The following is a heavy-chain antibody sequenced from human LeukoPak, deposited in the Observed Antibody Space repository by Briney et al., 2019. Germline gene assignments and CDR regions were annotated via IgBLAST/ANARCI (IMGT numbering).Heavy chain of an antibody. CDR3: ARDRGGKYYYDSSGYYPDAFDI. J-gene: IGHJ3*02. Sequence: ASVKVSCKASGYTFTSYGISWVRQAPGQGLEWTGWISAYNGNTNYAQKLQGRVTMTTDTSTSTAYMELRSLRSDDTAVYYCARDRGGKYYYDSSGYYPDAFDIWGQGTMVTVSS. CDR2: ISAYNGNT. CDR1: GYTFTSYG. V-gene: IGHV1-18*01. D-gene: IGHD3-22*01.